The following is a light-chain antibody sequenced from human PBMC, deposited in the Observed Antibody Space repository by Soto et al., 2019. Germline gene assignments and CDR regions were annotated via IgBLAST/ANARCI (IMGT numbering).Light chain of an antibody. CDR1: QSIRTD. Sequence: DIVMTQSPATLSVSPGERATLSCRASQSIRTDLAWYQQKSGQGPRLLIYDASTRATGIPARFSGSGSGTEFTLTISSLQSEDFAVYYCQQYNNWPPRTFGQGTKVDIK. J-gene: IGKJ1*01. CDR3: QQYNNWPPRT. CDR2: DAS. V-gene: IGKV3D-15*01.